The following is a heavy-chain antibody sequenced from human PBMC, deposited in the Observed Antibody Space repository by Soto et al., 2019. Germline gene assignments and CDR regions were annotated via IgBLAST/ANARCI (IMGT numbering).Heavy chain of an antibody. CDR1: GITFGSYG. Sequence: PGGSLRLSCAASGITFGSYGMHWVRQAPGKGLEWVAVISYDGSNKYYADSVKGRFTISRDNSKNTLYLQMNSLRAEDTAVYYCAKELKIGDFWSGYSPYGMDVWGQGTTVTVSS. CDR2: ISYDGSNK. V-gene: IGHV3-30*18. J-gene: IGHJ6*02. D-gene: IGHD3-3*01. CDR3: AKELKIGDFWSGYSPYGMDV.